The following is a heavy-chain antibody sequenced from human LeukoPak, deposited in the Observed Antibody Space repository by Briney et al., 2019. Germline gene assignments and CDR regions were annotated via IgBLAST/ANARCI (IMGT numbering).Heavy chain of an antibody. V-gene: IGHV1-69*04. CDR1: GGTFISYA. CDR3: ARDTGQYYFDY. CDR2: IIPILGIA. J-gene: IGHJ4*02. Sequence: SVKVSCKASGGTFISYAISWVRQAPGQGLEWMGRIIPILGIANYAQKFQGRVTITADKSTSTAYMELSSLRSEDTAVYYCARDTGQYYFDYWGQGTLVTVSS. D-gene: IGHD2-8*02.